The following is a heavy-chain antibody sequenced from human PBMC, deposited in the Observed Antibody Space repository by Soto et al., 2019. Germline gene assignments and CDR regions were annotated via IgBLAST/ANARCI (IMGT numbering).Heavy chain of an antibody. CDR2: IFHTGST. CDR3: ATLPRLDGMDV. D-gene: IGHD6-25*01. J-gene: IGHJ6*02. CDR1: GYSISSGHS. V-gene: IGHV4-38-2*01. Sequence: SETLSLTCAVSGYSISSGHSWGWIRQPPGKGLEWIGSIFHTGSTYYNPSLKSRVTLSVDTSKNQLSLKLSSVTAADTAVYFCATLPRLDGMDVWGQGTTVTVSS.